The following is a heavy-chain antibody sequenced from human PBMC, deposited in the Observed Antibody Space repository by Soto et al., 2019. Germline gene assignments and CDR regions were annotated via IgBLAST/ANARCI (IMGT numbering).Heavy chain of an antibody. CDR3: TRRYGRYIDY. CDR2: IYYSGST. J-gene: IGHJ4*02. V-gene: IGHV4-59*01. Sequence: TLSVTRTVSGGSISSYYWIFIRQPPGKGLEWIGYIYYSGSTNYNPSLKSRVTISVDTSKNQFSLKLSSVTAADTAVYYCTRRYGRYIDYCCQGILVSLFS. D-gene: IGHD2-15*01. CDR1: GGSISSYY.